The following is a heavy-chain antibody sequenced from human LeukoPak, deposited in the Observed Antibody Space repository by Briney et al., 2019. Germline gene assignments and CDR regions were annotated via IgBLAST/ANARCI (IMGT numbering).Heavy chain of an antibody. V-gene: IGHV1-18*01. J-gene: IGHJ3*02. CDR2: ISAYNGNT. D-gene: IGHD6-19*01. CDR3: ARDMGHIAVAAGRADAFDI. Sequence: ASVKVSCKASGYTFTSYGISWVRQAPGQGLEWMGWISAYNGNTNYAQKLQGRVTMTTDTSMSTAYMELRSLRSDDTAVYYCARDMGHIAVAAGRADAFDIWGQGTMVTVSS. CDR1: GYTFTSYG.